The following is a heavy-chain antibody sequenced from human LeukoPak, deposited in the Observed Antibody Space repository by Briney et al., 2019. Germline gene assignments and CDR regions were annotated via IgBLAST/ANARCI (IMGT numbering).Heavy chain of an antibody. J-gene: IGHJ3*02. D-gene: IGHD3-9*01. CDR1: DSAISSYN. Sequence: QTLSFNCTDSDSAISSYNWNWIRQPPGKELEWIGYIYYSGSTNCNPSLKSRVTISVDTSKNQFSLKLSSVTAADTAVYYCARTLYFDLSSGDAVDIWGQGKMVTVSS. CDR2: IYYSGST. CDR3: ARTLYFDLSSGDAVDI. V-gene: IGHV4-59*01.